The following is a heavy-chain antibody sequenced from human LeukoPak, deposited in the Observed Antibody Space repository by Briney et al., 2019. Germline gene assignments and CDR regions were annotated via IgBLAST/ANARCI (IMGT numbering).Heavy chain of an antibody. D-gene: IGHD2-2*01. CDR1: EFPLISHW. CDR2: IKQDGSEK. V-gene: IGHV3-7*01. CDR3: ARESRTSSSY. J-gene: IGHJ4*02. Sequence: GGPLSLSVEPSEFPLISHWMSGVGKAQGKGREWVANIKQDGSEKYYVDSVRGRFTISRDNANNSLFLQMSSLSAGDTAVYYCARESRTSSSYWGQGTLVTVST.